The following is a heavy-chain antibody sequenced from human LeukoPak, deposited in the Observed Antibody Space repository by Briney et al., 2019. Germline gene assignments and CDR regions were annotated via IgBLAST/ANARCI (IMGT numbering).Heavy chain of an antibody. D-gene: IGHD3-3*01. V-gene: IGHV1-69*13. J-gene: IGHJ5*02. CDR2: IIPIFGTA. CDR1: GGTFSSYA. Sequence: SVKVSCKASGGTFSSYAISWVRQAPGQGLEWMGGIIPIFGTANYAQKFQGRVTITADESTRTAYMELSSLRSEDTAVYYCAIDRDDFFFDPWGQGTLVTVSS. CDR3: AIDRDDFFFDP.